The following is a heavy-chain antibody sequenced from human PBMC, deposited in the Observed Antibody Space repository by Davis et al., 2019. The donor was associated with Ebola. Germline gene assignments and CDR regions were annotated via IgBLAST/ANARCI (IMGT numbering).Heavy chain of an antibody. CDR1: GFTFSSYA. CDR3: ARSPYYYYYAMDV. V-gene: IGHV3-30*14. CDR2: ISYDGSNK. Sequence: GESLKISCAASGFTFSSYAMHWARQAPGKGLEWVAVISYDGSNKYDADSVKGRLTISRDKSKNTVYLQVSSLRTEDTAVYYCARSPYYYYYAMDVWGKGTTVTVSS. J-gene: IGHJ6*04.